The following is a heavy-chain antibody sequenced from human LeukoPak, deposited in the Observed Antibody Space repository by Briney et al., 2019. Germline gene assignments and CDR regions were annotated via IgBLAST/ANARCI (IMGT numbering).Heavy chain of an antibody. CDR3: ARWGYCSGGSCYSFGWFDP. Sequence: SETLSLTCTVFGDSVSSGSYYWSWIRQPPGKGLEWIGYLYYRGSTNYNPSLKSRVTISVDKSKNQFSLKLSSVTAADTAVYYCARWGYCSGGSCYSFGWFDPWGQGTLVTVSS. J-gene: IGHJ5*02. CDR1: GDSVSSGSYY. D-gene: IGHD2-15*01. CDR2: LYYRGST. V-gene: IGHV4-61*01.